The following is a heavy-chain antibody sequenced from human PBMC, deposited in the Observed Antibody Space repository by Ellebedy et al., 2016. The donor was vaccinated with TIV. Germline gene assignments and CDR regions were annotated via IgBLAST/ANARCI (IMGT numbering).Heavy chain of an antibody. Sequence: PGGSLRLSCAASGFTFDDYAMHWVRQAPGKGLEWVSGINRNSDSIGYADSVRGRFTISRDNAKNSLYLQMNSVTAEDTALYYCAKASTVVVGSCMDLWGQGTTVTVSS. D-gene: IGHD2-2*01. CDR2: INRNSDSI. CDR1: GFTFDDYA. CDR3: AKASTVVVGSCMDL. J-gene: IGHJ6*02. V-gene: IGHV3-9*01.